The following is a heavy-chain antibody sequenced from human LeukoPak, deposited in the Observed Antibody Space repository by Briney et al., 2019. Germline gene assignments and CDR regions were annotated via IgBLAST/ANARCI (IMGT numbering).Heavy chain of an antibody. V-gene: IGHV3-23*01. CDR1: GFTFSSYD. CDR3: AKDYYDPYYFDY. D-gene: IGHD3-3*01. J-gene: IGHJ4*02. Sequence: GGSLRLSCAASGFTFSSYDVSWVRQAPGKGLEWVSGISGGGFTTYYADSVKGRFTISRDNSKNTLYLQMNSLRAEDTAIYYCAKDYYDPYYFDYWGQGTLVTVSS. CDR2: ISGGGFTT.